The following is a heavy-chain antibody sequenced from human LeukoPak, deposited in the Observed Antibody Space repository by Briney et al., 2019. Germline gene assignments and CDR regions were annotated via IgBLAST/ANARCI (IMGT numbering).Heavy chain of an antibody. Sequence: PGGSLRLSCAASGFTSSSYAMSWVRQAPGKGLEWVSSIRSSTTYVYYADSVKGRFTISRDNAKNSLYLQMNSLRAEDTAVYYCARDSLTMIVGRQKRGLDYWGQGTLVTVSS. V-gene: IGHV3-21*01. D-gene: IGHD3-22*01. CDR1: GFTSSSYA. CDR3: ARDSLTMIVGRQKRGLDY. J-gene: IGHJ4*02. CDR2: IRSSTTYV.